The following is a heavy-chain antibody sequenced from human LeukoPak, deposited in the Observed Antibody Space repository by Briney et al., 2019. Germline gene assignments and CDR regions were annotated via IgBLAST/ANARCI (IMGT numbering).Heavy chain of an antibody. CDR1: GFTFNNYA. CDR3: ARWGNDYSQFDS. Sequence: PGGSLRLSCAASGFTFNNYAMTWVRQAPGKGLEWVSVVSGSGDNTNYADSVKGRFTISRDNSKNTLFLQMNSLRTEDTAVYFCARWGNDYSQFDSWGRGTLVTVS. CDR2: VSGSGDNT. J-gene: IGHJ4*02. D-gene: IGHD4-11*01. V-gene: IGHV3-23*01.